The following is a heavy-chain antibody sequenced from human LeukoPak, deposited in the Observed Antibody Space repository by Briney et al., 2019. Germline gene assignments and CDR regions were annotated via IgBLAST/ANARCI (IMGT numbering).Heavy chain of an antibody. D-gene: IGHD2-2*01. CDR3: ARDVTDCSSTSCYEYFDY. V-gene: IGHV4-61*02. CDR2: IYTSGST. J-gene: IGHJ4*02. Sequence: SETLSLTCTVSGGSISSGSYYWSWIRQPAGKGLEWIGRIYTSGSTNYNPSLKSRVTISVDTSKNQFSLKLSSVTAADTAVYYCARDVTDCSSTSCYEYFDYWGQGTLVTVSS. CDR1: GGSISSGSYY.